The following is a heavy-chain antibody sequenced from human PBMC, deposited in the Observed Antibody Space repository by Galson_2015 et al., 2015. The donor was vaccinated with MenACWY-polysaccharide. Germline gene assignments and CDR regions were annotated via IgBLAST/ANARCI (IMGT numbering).Heavy chain of an antibody. CDR1: GFTFSNYA. V-gene: IGHV3-23*01. Sequence: SLRLSCAASGFTFSNYAMSWVRQAPGKGLEWVSTIGGSGSNTHYADSVKGRFPISRDNSKNTLSLQMNSLRAEDTAVYYCARVRYSTGKYQFDYWGQGTLVAVSS. CDR3: ARVRYSTGKYQFDY. CDR2: IGGSGSNT. J-gene: IGHJ4*02. D-gene: IGHD2-2*01.